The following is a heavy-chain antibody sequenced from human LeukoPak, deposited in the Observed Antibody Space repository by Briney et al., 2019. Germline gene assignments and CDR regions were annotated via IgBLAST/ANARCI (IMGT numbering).Heavy chain of an antibody. V-gene: IGHV1-69*04. CDR3: ARGKIAVADPYYFDY. CDR2: IIPILGIA. Sequence: GASVKVSCKASGGTFSSYAISWVRQAPGQGLEWMGRIIPILGIANYAQKFQGRVTITADKSTSTAYMELRSLRSDDTAVYYCARGKIAVADPYYFDYWGQGTLVTVSS. CDR1: GGTFSSYA. J-gene: IGHJ4*02. D-gene: IGHD6-19*01.